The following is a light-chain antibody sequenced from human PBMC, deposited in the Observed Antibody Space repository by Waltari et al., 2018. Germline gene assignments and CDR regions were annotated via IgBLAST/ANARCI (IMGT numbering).Light chain of an antibody. CDR1: QSVRSN. Sequence: EIVMTQSPATLSVSPGERATLSCRACQSVRSNLAWYQQKPGQAPRLLIYGASPRATGIPARVSGSGSGTEFTLTISSMQSEDFAVYYCQQYNNWPRTFGQGTKVEIK. CDR2: GAS. V-gene: IGKV3-15*01. J-gene: IGKJ1*01. CDR3: QQYNNWPRT.